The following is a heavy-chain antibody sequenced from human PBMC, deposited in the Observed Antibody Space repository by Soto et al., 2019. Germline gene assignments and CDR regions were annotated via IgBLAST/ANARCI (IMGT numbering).Heavy chain of an antibody. CDR1: GFAFSRYG. Sequence: AEGSRRLSCAACGFAFSRYGMHWVRQAPDKGLEWVAVIWYDGTDNYYADSVKGRFTISRDNSKNTLYLQVDNLRVDDTAGYYWAKDRSSSLDARDVWGRETTV. CDR2: IWYDGTDN. CDR3: AKDRSSSLDARDV. V-gene: IGHV3-33*06. D-gene: IGHD6-13*01. J-gene: IGHJ6*02.